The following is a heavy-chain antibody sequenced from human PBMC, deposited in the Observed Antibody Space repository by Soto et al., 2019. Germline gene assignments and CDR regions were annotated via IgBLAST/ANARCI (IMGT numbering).Heavy chain of an antibody. Sequence: QVQLQESGPGLVKPSQTLSLTCTVSGGSISSGGYYWSWIRQHPGKGLEWIGYIYYSGSTYYNPSLKSRVTISVDTSKNQFSLKLSSVTAADTAVYYCARAGCSSTSCSPSYYYYYMDVWGKGTTVTVSS. CDR2: IYYSGST. V-gene: IGHV4-31*03. CDR1: GGSISSGGYY. CDR3: ARAGCSSTSCSPSYYYYYMDV. D-gene: IGHD2-2*01. J-gene: IGHJ6*03.